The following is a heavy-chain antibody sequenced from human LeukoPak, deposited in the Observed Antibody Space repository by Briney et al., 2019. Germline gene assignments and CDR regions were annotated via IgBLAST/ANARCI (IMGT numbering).Heavy chain of an antibody. CDR3: AKDWSYDSSGYYDY. CDR1: GFTFDDYA. V-gene: IGHV3-9*03. D-gene: IGHD3-22*01. CDR2: ISCNSGSI. Sequence: PGRSLRLSCAASGFTFDDYAMHWVRQAPGKGLEWVSGISCNSGSIGYADSVKGRFTLSRDNAKNSLYLQMKSLRAEDMVLYYCAKDWSYDSSGYYDYWGQGTLVTVSS. J-gene: IGHJ4*02.